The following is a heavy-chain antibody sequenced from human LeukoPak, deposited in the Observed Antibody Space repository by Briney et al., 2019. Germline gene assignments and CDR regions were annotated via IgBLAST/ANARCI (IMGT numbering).Heavy chain of an antibody. CDR1: GGSISSSNW. CDR3: ARGYYGSGSLWGMDV. V-gene: IGHV4-4*02. D-gene: IGHD3-10*01. Sequence: PSETLSLTCAVSGGSISSSNWWSWVRQPPGKGLEWIGEIYHSGSTNYNPSLKGRVTISVDKSKNQFSLKLSSVTAADTAVYYCARGYYGSGSLWGMDVWGKGTTVTVSS. J-gene: IGHJ6*04. CDR2: IYHSGST.